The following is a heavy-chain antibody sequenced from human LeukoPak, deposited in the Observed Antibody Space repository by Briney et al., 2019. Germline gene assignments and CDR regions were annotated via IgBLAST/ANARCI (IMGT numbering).Heavy chain of an antibody. Sequence: ASVKVSCKASGYTFTSYAMHWVRQAPGQRLEWMGWINAGNGNTKYSQKFQGRVTITRDTSASTAYMELSSLRSEDTAVYYCARAGTLRFLEWLGFDYWAREPWSPSPQ. V-gene: IGHV1-3*01. D-gene: IGHD3-3*01. CDR1: GYTFTSYA. CDR2: INAGNGNT. J-gene: IGHJ4*02. CDR3: ARAGTLRFLEWLGFDY.